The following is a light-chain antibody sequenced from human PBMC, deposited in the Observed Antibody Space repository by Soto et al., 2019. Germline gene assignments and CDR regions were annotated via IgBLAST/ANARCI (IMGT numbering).Light chain of an antibody. CDR2: KDS. Sequence: SYELTQPPSVSVSPGQTARITCSGDALPKQYAYWYQQKPGQAPVLVIYKDSERPSGIPERFSGSSSGTTVTLTISGVQAEDEADYYCQSLEVFGGGTKLTVL. CDR3: QSLEV. V-gene: IGLV3-25*03. J-gene: IGLJ2*01. CDR1: ALPKQY.